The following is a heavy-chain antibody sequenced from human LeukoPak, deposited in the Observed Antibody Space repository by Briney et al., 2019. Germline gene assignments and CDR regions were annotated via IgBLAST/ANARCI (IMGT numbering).Heavy chain of an antibody. CDR3: ARQPDDTAAFDY. D-gene: IGHD3-22*01. Sequence: MASETLSLTCSVSGGSISGYYWSWIRQPPGKGLEWIAYIFHTGTTNYNPSLRSRVTISVDTSKNQVSLQLTSVTAADTAVYYCARQPDDTAAFDYWGQGTLVTVSS. CDR1: GGSISGYY. CDR2: IFHTGTT. J-gene: IGHJ4*02. V-gene: IGHV4-59*01.